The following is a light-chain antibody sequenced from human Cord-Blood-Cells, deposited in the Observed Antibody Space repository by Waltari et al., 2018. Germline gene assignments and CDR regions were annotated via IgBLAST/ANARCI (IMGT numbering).Light chain of an antibody. J-gene: IGLJ3*02. CDR1: NIGRKS. CDR2: YDS. Sequence: SYVLSQPPSVSVAPGKTVRITCGGNNIGRKSVHWYQQKPGQAPVLVIYYDSDRPSGIPERFSGSNSGNAATLTISRVEAGDEADYYCQVWDSSSDHPVFGGGTKLTVL. V-gene: IGLV3-21*04. CDR3: QVWDSSSDHPV.